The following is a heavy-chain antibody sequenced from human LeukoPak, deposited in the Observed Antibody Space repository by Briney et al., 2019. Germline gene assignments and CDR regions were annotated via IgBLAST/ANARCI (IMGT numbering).Heavy chain of an antibody. D-gene: IGHD3-22*01. V-gene: IGHV3-30-3*01. CDR1: GFTFSSYA. CDR2: ISYDGSNK. Sequence: PGGCLRLSCAASGFTFSSYAMHWVRQAPGKGLEWVAVISYDGSNKYYADSVKGRFTISRDNSKNTLYLQMNSLRAEDTAVYYXARDTYYYDSSGYPPDYWGQGTLVTVSS. J-gene: IGHJ4*02. CDR3: ARDTYYYDSSGYPPDY.